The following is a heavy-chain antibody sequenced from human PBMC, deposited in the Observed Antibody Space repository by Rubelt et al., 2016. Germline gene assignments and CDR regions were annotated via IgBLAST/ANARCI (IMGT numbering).Heavy chain of an antibody. CDR1: GGSISSYY. J-gene: IGHJ5*02. CDR2: INHSGST. V-gene: IGHV4-59*12. Sequence: QVQLQESGPGLVKPSETLSLTCTVSGGSISSYYWSWIRQPPGKGLEWIGEINHSGSTNYNPSLKSRVTISVDTSKNQFSLKLSSVTAADTAVYYCARRVVPAATNWFDPWGQGTLVTVSS. CDR3: ARRVVPAATNWFDP. D-gene: IGHD2-2*01.